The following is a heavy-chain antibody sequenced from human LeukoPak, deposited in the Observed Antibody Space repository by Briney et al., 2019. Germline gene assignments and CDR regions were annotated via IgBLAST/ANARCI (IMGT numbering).Heavy chain of an antibody. CDR1: GYTFTSYA. V-gene: IGHV1-3*01. D-gene: IGHD1-26*01. J-gene: IGHJ5*02. Sequence: ASVKVSCKASGYTFTSYAMHWVRQAPGQRLEWMGWINAGNGNTKYSQKFQGRVTITRDTSATTAYMELSRLRSDDTAVYYCARDLSGSYYGYLDPWGQGTLVTVSS. CDR2: INAGNGNT. CDR3: ARDLSGSYYGYLDP.